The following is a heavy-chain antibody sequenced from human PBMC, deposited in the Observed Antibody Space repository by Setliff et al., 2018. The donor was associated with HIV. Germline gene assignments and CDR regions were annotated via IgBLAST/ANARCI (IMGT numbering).Heavy chain of an antibody. CDR3: ARPHSGRGGGAWFDP. CDR2: MIYGGDT. J-gene: IGHJ5*02. Sequence: SETLSLTCRVYGGSIASGNYYWGWIRQAPGKGLEWIASMIYGGDTWYNPSLKSRVTIHVDTANNEISLRLSSVTAEDTAVYRCARPHSGRGGGAWFDPWGQGIQVTVSS. CDR1: GGSIASGNYY. D-gene: IGHD6-19*01. V-gene: IGHV4-39*01.